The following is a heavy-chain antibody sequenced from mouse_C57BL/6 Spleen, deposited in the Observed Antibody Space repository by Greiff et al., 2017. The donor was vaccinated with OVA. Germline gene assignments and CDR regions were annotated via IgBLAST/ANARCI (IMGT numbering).Heavy chain of an antibody. J-gene: IGHJ2*01. CDR1: FYTFTLSF. CDR2: IPPSNCGT. Sequence: SFNLSFPSSFYTFTLSFIHFFHQRPGQFLDFIGNIPPSNCGTNYNEKFKSKATLTVDKSSSTAYMQLSSLTSEDSAVYYCARSLDYWGQGTTLTVSS. V-gene: IGHV1-53*01. CDR3: ARSLDY.